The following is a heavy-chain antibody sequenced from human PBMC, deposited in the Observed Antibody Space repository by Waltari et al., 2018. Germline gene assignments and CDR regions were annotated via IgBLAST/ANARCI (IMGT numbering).Heavy chain of an antibody. CDR2: ST. V-gene: IGHV4-59*09. Sequence: STNYNPSLKSRVTISVDTSKNQFSLKLSSVTAADTAVYYCARGGNSYGLHTYYYYGMDVWGQGTTVTVSS. CDR3: ARGGNSYGLHTYYYYGMDV. D-gene: IGHD5-18*01. J-gene: IGHJ6*02.